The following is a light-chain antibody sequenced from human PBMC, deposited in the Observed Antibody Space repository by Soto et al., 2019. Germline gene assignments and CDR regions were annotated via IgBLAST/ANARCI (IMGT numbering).Light chain of an antibody. CDR1: SSNIGYNY. CDR2: ENN. J-gene: IGLJ1*01. V-gene: IGLV1-51*02. CDR3: GTWDSSLSANV. Sequence: QSVLTQPPSVSAAPGQSVTISCSGSSSNIGYNYVSWYQHFPGTAPKLLIYENNKRPSGIPDRFSGSKSGTSATLGITGLQTCDEADYYCGTWDSSLSANVFGAGTKLTVL.